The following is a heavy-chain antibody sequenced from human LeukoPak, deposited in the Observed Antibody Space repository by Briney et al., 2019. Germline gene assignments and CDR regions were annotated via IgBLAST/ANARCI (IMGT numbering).Heavy chain of an antibody. V-gene: IGHV1-69*05. CDR3: ARGGGVVNQDY. CDR1: GGTFSSYA. Sequence: ASVKVSCKASGGTFSSYAISWVRQAPGQGLEWMGGIIPIFGTANYAQKFQGRVTITTDESTSTAYMELSSLRSENTAVYYCARGGGVVNQDYWSQGTLVTVSS. D-gene: IGHD2-21*01. CDR2: IIPIFGTA. J-gene: IGHJ4*02.